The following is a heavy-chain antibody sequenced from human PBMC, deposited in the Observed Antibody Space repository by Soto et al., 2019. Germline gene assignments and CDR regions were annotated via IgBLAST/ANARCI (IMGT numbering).Heavy chain of an antibody. V-gene: IGHV3-30*04. J-gene: IGHJ5*01. CDR2: ISRDGSYI. Sequence: GSLRLSCAASGFTFSRHAIHWVRLTPGRGLEWVLAISRDGSYIYYTDSVKGRFTVSRDNSKNTVFVQMNRLIPDDTALYFCARTRNGGVADSFDSWGQGTRVTVSS. CDR3: ARTRNGGVADSFDS. CDR1: GFTFSRHA. D-gene: IGHD3-3*01.